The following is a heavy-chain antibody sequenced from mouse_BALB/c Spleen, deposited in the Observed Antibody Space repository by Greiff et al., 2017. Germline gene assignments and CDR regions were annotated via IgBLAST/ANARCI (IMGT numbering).Heavy chain of an antibody. Sequence: EVKLMESGGGLVQPGGSRKLSCAASGFTFSSFGMHWVRQAPEKGLEWVAYISSGSSTIYYADTVKGRFTISRDNPKNTLFLQMTSLRSEDTAMYYCARALWLRLYWYFDVWGAGTTVTVSS. D-gene: IGHD2-2*01. CDR1: GFTFSSFG. CDR3: ARALWLRLYWYFDV. V-gene: IGHV5-17*02. CDR2: ISSGSSTI. J-gene: IGHJ1*01.